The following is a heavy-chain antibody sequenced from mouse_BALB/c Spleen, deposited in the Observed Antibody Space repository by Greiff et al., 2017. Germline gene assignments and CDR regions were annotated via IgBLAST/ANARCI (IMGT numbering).Heavy chain of an antibody. Sequence: QVQLQQSGAELAKPGASVKLSCKASGYTFTSYYMYWVKQRPGQGLEWIGEINPSNGGTNFNEKFKSKATLTVDKSSSTAYMQLSSLTSEDSAVYYCTRWRGLLPSYYAMDYWGQGTSVTVSS. D-gene: IGHD2-3*01. CDR3: TRWRGLLPSYYAMDY. CDR1: GYTFTSYY. CDR2: INPSNGGT. V-gene: IGHV1S81*02. J-gene: IGHJ4*01.